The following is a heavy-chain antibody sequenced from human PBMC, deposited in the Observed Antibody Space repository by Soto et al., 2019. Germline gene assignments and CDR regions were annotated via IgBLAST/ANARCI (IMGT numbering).Heavy chain of an antibody. Sequence: SETLSLTCTVSGGSVSSGSYYWTWIRQPPGKGLEWLGYIYYSGTTNYNPPLKSRITISVDTSGNQFSLKLSSVTAADTAVYYCARRLLRYGDYDDYWGQGTPVTVSS. V-gene: IGHV4-61*01. CDR3: ARRLLRYGDYDDY. CDR1: GGSVSSGSYY. D-gene: IGHD4-17*01. CDR2: IYYSGTT. J-gene: IGHJ4*02.